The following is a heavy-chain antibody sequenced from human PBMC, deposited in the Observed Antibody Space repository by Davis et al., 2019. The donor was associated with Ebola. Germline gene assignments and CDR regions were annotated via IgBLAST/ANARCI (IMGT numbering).Heavy chain of an antibody. D-gene: IGHD6-6*01. J-gene: IGHJ2*01. CDR3: ARLSGLFSSSSGALFFDL. CDR1: RGSVNSGTYY. V-gene: IGHV4-39*07. CDR2: IYYNGRT. Sequence: SETLSLTCSVSRGSVNSGTYYWGWVRQPPGKGLEWIGSIYYNGRTYYSSSHEGRVTTLLDTSKNQFSLKLRSVTAAETAVYFCARLSGLFSSSSGALFFDLWGRGTLVSVSS.